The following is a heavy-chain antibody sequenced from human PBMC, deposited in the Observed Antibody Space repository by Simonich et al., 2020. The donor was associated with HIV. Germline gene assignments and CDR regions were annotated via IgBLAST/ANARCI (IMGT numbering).Heavy chain of an antibody. V-gene: IGHV3-33*01. CDR3: ARGGWELYGGAFDI. CDR2: RWYDGNNK. D-gene: IGHD1-26*01. Sequence: QVQLVESGGGVVQPGRSLRLSCAASGFTFDSYGMHWVRQAPGKGLEWVAGRWYDGNNKYYADSVKGRFTISSDKSKNTLSLQMNSLRAEDRAFYYCARGGWELYGGAFDIWGQGTMVTVSS. CDR1: GFTFDSYG. J-gene: IGHJ3*02.